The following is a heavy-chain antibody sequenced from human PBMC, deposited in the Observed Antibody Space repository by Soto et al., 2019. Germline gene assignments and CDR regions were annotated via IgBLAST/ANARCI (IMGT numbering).Heavy chain of an antibody. Sequence: QVQLVQSGAEVKKPGASVKVSCKASGYTFTSYGISWVRQAPGQGLEWMGWISAYNGNTNYAQKLQGRVTMTTDTSTSTACMELRSLRSDDTAVYYCARDPTYYYDSSGYYWDYWGQGTLVTVSS. V-gene: IGHV1-18*01. CDR1: GYTFTSYG. CDR2: ISAYNGNT. D-gene: IGHD3-22*01. J-gene: IGHJ4*02. CDR3: ARDPTYYYDSSGYYWDY.